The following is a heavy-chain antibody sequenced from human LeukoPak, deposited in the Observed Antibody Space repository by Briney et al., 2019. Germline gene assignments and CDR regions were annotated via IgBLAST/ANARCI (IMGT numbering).Heavy chain of an antibody. J-gene: IGHJ4*02. Sequence: GGSLRLSCAASGFTFSSYGMHWVRQAPGKGLEWVAFIRYDGSNKYCADSVKGRFTISRDNSKNALYLQMNSLRAEDTAVYYCAKGRGSLDYWGQGTLVTVSS. V-gene: IGHV3-30*02. CDR1: GFTFSSYG. CDR3: AKGRGSLDY. CDR2: IRYDGSNK. D-gene: IGHD5-12*01.